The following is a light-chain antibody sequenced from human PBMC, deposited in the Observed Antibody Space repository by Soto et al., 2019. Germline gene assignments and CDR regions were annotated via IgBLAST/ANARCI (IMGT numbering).Light chain of an antibody. V-gene: IGKV3-20*01. J-gene: IGKJ2*01. Sequence: EIVLTQSPATLSLSPGERATLSCRASQSVSSSYLAWYQQKPGQAPRLLIYGASNRATGIPDRFSGSGSGTDFTLTISRLEPEDFAVYFCQQYNNSPEYTFGQGTKLEIK. CDR2: GAS. CDR1: QSVSSSY. CDR3: QQYNNSPEYT.